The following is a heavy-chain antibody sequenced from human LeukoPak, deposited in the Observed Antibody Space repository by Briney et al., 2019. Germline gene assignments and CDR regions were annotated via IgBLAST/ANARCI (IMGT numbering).Heavy chain of an antibody. CDR1: GFTFSSYS. CDR2: ISSSSSTI. V-gene: IGHV3-48*04. CDR3: ANYYGSGSYADYYYGMDV. Sequence: GGSLRLSCAASGFTFSSYSMNWVRQAPGKGLEWVSYISSSSSTIYYADSVKGRFTISRDNAKNSLYLQMNSLRAEDTAVYYCANYYGSGSYADYYYGMDVWGQGTTVTVSS. J-gene: IGHJ6*02. D-gene: IGHD3-10*01.